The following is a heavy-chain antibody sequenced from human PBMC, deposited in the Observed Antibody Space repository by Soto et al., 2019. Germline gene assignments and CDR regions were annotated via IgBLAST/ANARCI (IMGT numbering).Heavy chain of an antibody. CDR1: GYTFTSYG. CDR3: ARDLTPYSSSWCEFDY. Sequence: AASVKVSCKASGYTFTSYGISWVRQAPGQGLEWMGWISAYNGNTNYAQKLQGRVTMTTDTSTSTAYMELRSLRSDDTAVYYCARDLTPYSSSWCEFDYWGQGTLVTVSS. V-gene: IGHV1-18*01. CDR2: ISAYNGNT. J-gene: IGHJ4*02. D-gene: IGHD6-13*01.